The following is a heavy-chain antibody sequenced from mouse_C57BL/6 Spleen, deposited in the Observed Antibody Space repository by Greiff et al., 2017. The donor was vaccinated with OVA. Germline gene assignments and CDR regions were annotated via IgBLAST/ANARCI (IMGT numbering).Heavy chain of an antibody. Sequence: EVQLKQSGPELVKPGASVKMSCKASGYSFTDYNMHWVKQSHGTSLEWIGYINPYNGGTSYNQKFKGKATLTVNKSSSTAYMELRSLTSEDSAVYYGSGVLLRKEDAKDDWGQGTSVTASS. CDR2: INPYNGGT. J-gene: IGHJ4*01. V-gene: IGHV1-22*01. CDR1: GYSFTDYN. D-gene: IGHD1-1*01. CDR3: SGVLLRKEDAKDD.